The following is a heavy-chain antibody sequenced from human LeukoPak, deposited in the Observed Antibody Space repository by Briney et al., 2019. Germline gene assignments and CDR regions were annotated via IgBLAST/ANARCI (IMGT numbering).Heavy chain of an antibody. CDR1: GFTFSDYH. CDR3: ARGPVSSSGFFGY. V-gene: IGHV3-11*01. Sequence: PGGSLRLSCAASGFTFSDYHMSWIRQAPGEGLEWVSYISSSGGTISYADSVKGRFTISRDNAKNSLYLQMNSLRAEDTAVYYCARGPVSSSGFFGYWGQGTLVTVSS. D-gene: IGHD6-19*01. J-gene: IGHJ4*02. CDR2: ISSSGGTI.